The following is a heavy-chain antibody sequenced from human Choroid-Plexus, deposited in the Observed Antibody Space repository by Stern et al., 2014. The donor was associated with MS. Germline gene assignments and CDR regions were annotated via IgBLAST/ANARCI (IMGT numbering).Heavy chain of an antibody. D-gene: IGHD2/OR15-2a*01. J-gene: IGHJ5*02. CDR3: AKDRQYLTYFFDH. Sequence: VQLVESGGGVVQPGRPLRLSCVASGFTLGSCAMHWVRQAPGKGLEWVAGVSYDGSNKYYADSVKGRFTISRDNSQNTLCMQMSSLRPEDTAVYYCAKDRQYLTYFFDHWGQGSLVTVSS. CDR2: VSYDGSNK. CDR1: GFTLGSCA. V-gene: IGHV3-30*18.